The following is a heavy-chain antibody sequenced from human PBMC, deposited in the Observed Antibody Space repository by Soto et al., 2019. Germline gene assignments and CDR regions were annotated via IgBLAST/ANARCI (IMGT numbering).Heavy chain of an antibody. D-gene: IGHD3-22*01. J-gene: IGHJ4*02. V-gene: IGHV4-39*01. CDR1: GDFISNTTYY. CDR2: IYFSGSGTS. CDR3: ASPRYSFCTSGYYPFAY. Sequence: SETLSLTCSVSGDFISNTTYYWAWVRQAPGKGLEWVGSIYFSGSGTSHYNPSLKSRVTISVDTSKNQFSLKLTSVTAADTAVYYCASPRYSFCTSGYYPFAYWGQGTLVTVSS.